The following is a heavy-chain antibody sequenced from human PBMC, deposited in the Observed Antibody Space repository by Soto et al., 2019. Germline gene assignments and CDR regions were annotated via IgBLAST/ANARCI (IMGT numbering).Heavy chain of an antibody. J-gene: IGHJ3*02. V-gene: IGHV1-69*08. D-gene: IGHD2-15*01. CDR3: TRDSGSACSDGSCWGAFDI. Sequence: QVQLVQSGAEVKKPGSSVKVSCKASGGTFSSYTISWVRQAPGQGLEWMGRIIPILGIANDAQKFQGRVTITADKCTSTDYMELSSLSSEDTAVYYCTRDSGSACSDGSCWGAFDIWGKGTMVNVSS. CDR2: IIPILGIA. CDR1: GGTFSSYT.